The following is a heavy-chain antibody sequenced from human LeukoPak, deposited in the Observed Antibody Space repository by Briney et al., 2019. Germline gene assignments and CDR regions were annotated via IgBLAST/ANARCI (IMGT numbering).Heavy chain of an antibody. J-gene: IGHJ4*02. Sequence: PGGSLRLSCAASGLTLSNHWMSWVRQAPGKGLEWVANIKEDGNEKYSVDSVKGRFTISRDNGKNSLYLEMNSLRVEDTAVYYCAREYDSRWVDYWGQGTLVTVSS. CDR2: IKEDGNEK. CDR3: AREYDSRWVDY. V-gene: IGHV3-7*01. D-gene: IGHD6-13*01. CDR1: GLTLSNHW.